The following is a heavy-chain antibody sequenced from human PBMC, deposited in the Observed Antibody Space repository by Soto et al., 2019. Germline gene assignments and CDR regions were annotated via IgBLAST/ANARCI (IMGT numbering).Heavy chain of an antibody. CDR2: INHSGST. V-gene: IGHV4-34*01. D-gene: IGHD2-2*01. CDR1: GGSFSGYY. CDR3: ARGGGYCSSTSCTGYYGMDV. Sequence: SETLSLTCAVYGGSFSGYYWSWIRQPPGKGLEWIGEINHSGSTNYNPSLKSRVTISVDTSKNQFSLKLSSVTAADTAVYYCARGGGYCSSTSCTGYYGMDVWGQGTTVTVSS. J-gene: IGHJ6*02.